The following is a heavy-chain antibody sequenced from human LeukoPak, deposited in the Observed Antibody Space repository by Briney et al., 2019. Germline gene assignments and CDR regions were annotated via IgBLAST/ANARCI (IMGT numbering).Heavy chain of an antibody. CDR1: GGSISSYY. J-gene: IGHJ4*02. CDR2: IYSSGST. CDR3: AKHSGKPYCPLH. Sequence: SETLSLTCTVSGGSISSYYWSWIRQPPGKGLEWLGYIYSSGSTNYNPSLKSRVTISVDPSKNQFSLKVTSVTAADTSVYYLAKHSGKPYCPLHWAQGTRDPVPS. V-gene: IGHV4-59*08. D-gene: IGHD1-1*01.